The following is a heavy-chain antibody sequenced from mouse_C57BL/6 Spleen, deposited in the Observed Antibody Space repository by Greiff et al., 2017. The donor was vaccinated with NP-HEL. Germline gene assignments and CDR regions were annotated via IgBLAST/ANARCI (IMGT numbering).Heavy chain of an antibody. D-gene: IGHD2-1*01. Sequence: VQLQQSGAELVRPGASVTLSCKASGYTFTDYEMHWVKQTPVHGLEWIGAIDPETGGTAYNQKFKGKAILTADKSSSTAYMELRSLTSEDSAVYYCTRSRNYGDYFDYWGQGTTRTVSS. CDR3: TRSRNYGDYFDY. J-gene: IGHJ2*01. V-gene: IGHV1-15*01. CDR2: IDPETGGT. CDR1: GYTFTDYE.